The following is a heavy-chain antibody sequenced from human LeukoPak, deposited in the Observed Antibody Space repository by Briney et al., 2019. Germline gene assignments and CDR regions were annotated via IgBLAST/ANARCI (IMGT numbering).Heavy chain of an antibody. V-gene: IGHV4-39*07. CDR2: IHYDGNT. CDR3: AREAPVGATDAFDI. Sequence: SETLSLTCTVSGGSISSSSYSWTWIRQPPGKGLEWIGSIHYDGNTYYKPSLRSRVTISVDTSNQFSLRLSSVTAADTAVYYCAREAPVGATDAFDIWGQGTMVTVSS. D-gene: IGHD1-26*01. CDR1: GGSISSSSYS. J-gene: IGHJ3*02.